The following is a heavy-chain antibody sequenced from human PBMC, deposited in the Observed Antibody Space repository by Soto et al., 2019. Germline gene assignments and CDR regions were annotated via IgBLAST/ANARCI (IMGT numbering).Heavy chain of an antibody. CDR1: GYTFTSYG. CDR2: ISTYNGNT. D-gene: IGHD1-26*01. Sequence: GASVKVSCKASGYTFTSYGISWVRQAPGQGLEWMGCISTYNGNTNYAQKLQGRVTMTTDTSTSTAYMELRSLRSDDTAVYYCARGSYSGSYHYEGGCDYWGPGTLVTVSS. CDR3: ARGSYSGSYHYEGGCDY. J-gene: IGHJ4*02. V-gene: IGHV1-18*01.